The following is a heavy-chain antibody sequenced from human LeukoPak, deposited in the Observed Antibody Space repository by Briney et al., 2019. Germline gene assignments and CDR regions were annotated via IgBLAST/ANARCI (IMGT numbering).Heavy chain of an antibody. J-gene: IGHJ4*02. Sequence: PSETLSLTCSVSGDSISSYYWSWIRQPPGKGLGWIGYIYYSGTSNYNPSLKSRVTMSVDTSKNQFSLKLTSVTAADTAVYYCARRASGYIDYWGQGTLVTVSS. D-gene: IGHD1-1*01. CDR1: GDSISSYY. CDR3: ARRASGYIDY. V-gene: IGHV4-59*08. CDR2: IYYSGTS.